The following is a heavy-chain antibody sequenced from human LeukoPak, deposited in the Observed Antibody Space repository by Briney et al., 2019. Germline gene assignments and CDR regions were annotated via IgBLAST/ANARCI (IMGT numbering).Heavy chain of an antibody. D-gene: IGHD6-6*01. CDR1: GDSVSSNSAA. Sequence: SQTLSLTCAISGDSVSSNSAAWNWIRQSPSRGLEWLGRTYYRSKWYNDYAVSVKSRITINPDTSKNQFSLQLNSVTPEDTAVYYCARQRAYSSSGFDYYYYMDVWGKGTTVTVSS. V-gene: IGHV6-1*01. J-gene: IGHJ6*03. CDR2: TYYRSKWYN. CDR3: ARQRAYSSSGFDYYYYMDV.